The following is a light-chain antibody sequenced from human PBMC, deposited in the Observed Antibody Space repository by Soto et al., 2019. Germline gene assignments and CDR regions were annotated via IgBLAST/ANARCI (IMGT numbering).Light chain of an antibody. CDR3: QQSYSTPLT. V-gene: IGKV1-39*01. CDR2: AAS. J-gene: IGKJ4*01. CDR1: QRFSNY. Sequence: DIQMTQSPSSLSASVGDRVTITCRASQRFSNYLNWYQQKPGKAPKLLIYAASNLQSGVPSRFSGSGSGTEFTLIINSLQPEDFATYYCQQSYSTPLTFGGGTKVEIK.